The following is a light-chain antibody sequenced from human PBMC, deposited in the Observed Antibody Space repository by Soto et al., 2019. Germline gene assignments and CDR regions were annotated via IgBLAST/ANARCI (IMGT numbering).Light chain of an antibody. J-gene: IGKJ1*01. CDR2: KAS. CDR1: QSISTW. V-gene: IGKV1-5*03. Sequence: DIQMTQSTSTLSASEGDRVTITCRASQSISTWLAWYQQKPGKTPKVLIYKASSLESGVPSRFSGRGSGTEFTLTISSLQPDDFATYYCQQYNSYPWTFGQGTKVEIK. CDR3: QQYNSYPWT.